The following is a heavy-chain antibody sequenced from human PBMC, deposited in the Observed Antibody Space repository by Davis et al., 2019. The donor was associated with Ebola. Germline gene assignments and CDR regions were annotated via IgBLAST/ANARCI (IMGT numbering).Heavy chain of an antibody. D-gene: IGHD6-13*01. V-gene: IGHV3-30*18. CDR1: GFTFSSYG. CDR2: ISYDGSNK. Sequence: GGSLRLSCAASGFTFSSYGMHWVRQVPGKGLEWVAVISYDGSNKYYADSVKGRFTISRDNSKNTLYLQMNSLRAEDTAVYYCAKEGDSSSWFPCYFDYWGQGTLVTVSS. CDR3: AKEGDSSSWFPCYFDY. J-gene: IGHJ4*02.